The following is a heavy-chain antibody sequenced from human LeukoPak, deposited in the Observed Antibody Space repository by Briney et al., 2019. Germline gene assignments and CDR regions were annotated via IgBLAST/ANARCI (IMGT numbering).Heavy chain of an antibody. CDR1: GASVTTYY. Sequence: KPLETPSLTCTVSGASVTTYYWSWIRQPAGKGLEWIGRIYSSGTTNYNLSLRGRVTMSLDTSRNQVSLKLSSVVAADTAMYYCARDYDKAFDYWGQGTLVTVSS. J-gene: IGHJ4*02. V-gene: IGHV4-4*07. D-gene: IGHD3-16*01. CDR2: IYSSGTT. CDR3: ARDYDKAFDY.